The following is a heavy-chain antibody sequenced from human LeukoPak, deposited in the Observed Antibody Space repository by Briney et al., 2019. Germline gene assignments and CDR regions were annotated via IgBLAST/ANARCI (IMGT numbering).Heavy chain of an antibody. CDR1: GGSISGSF. CDR3: ARGRGTDFWSGYYMGPLDY. CDR2: IYTSGST. D-gene: IGHD3-3*01. Sequence: PSETLSLTCTVSGGSISGSFWSWIRQPPGKGLEWIGYIYTSGSTNYNPSLKSRVTISVDTSKNQFSLKLSSVTAADTAVYYCARGRGTDFWSGYYMGPLDYWGQGTLVTVSS. V-gene: IGHV4-4*09. J-gene: IGHJ4*02.